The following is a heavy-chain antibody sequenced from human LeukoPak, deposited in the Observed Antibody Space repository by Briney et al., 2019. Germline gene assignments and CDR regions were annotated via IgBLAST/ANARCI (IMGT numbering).Heavy chain of an antibody. V-gene: IGHV4-39*01. CDR2: MYYSGGT. D-gene: IGHD2-2*01. CDR1: GGSISSSSHY. CDR3: ARLVRYCSTNSCYPFDY. Sequence: KPSETLSLTCTVSGGSISSSSHYWGWIRQPPGKGLEWIGSMYYSGGTYYNPSLKSRVTISIDTSRNQFSLKLNSVTAADTAVYYCARLVRYCSTNSCYPFDYWGQGNLVTVSS. J-gene: IGHJ4*02.